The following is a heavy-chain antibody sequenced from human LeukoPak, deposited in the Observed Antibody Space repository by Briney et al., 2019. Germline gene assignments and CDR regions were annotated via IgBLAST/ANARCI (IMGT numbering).Heavy chain of an antibody. CDR1: GGSISSYY. CDR3: ARGRTSNWFDP. J-gene: IGHJ5*02. V-gene: IGHV4-59*12. Sequence: SETLSLTCTVSGGSISSYYWSWIRQPPGKGLEWIGYINFSGTTKYNSSFKSRVTISVDKSKNQFSLKLSSVTAADTAVYYCARGRTSNWFDPWGQGTLVTVSS. D-gene: IGHD1-14*01. CDR2: INFSGTT.